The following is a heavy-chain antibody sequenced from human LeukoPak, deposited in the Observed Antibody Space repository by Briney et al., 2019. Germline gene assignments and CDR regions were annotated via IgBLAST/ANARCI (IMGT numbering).Heavy chain of an antibody. CDR3: ARVKSDTAVDDY. V-gene: IGHV3-7*05. CDR1: GFTFSTYW. CDR2: IKQDGSAK. J-gene: IGHJ4*02. D-gene: IGHD5-18*01. Sequence: GSLRLSCAASGFTFSTYWMSWVRQAPGKGLEWVANIKQDGSAKFYVDSVKGRFTISRDNAKNSLYLQMNSLRAEDTAVYYCARVKSDTAVDDYWGQGTLVTVSS.